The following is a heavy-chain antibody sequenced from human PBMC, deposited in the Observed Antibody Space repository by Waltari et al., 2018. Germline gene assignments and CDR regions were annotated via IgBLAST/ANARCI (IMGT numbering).Heavy chain of an antibody. J-gene: IGHJ4*02. CDR2: IYHSGRT. Sequence: QVQLQESGPGLVKPSETLSLPCSVSGYSISNGYYWAWIRQPPGKGLEWIGSIYHSGRTFYNLSLKSRVTISVDTSKNQFSLKLSSVTAADRAVYFCARLGGTYFPFDYWGQGALVTVSS. D-gene: IGHD1-26*01. CDR3: ARLGGTYFPFDY. CDR1: GYSISNGYY. V-gene: IGHV4-38-2*02.